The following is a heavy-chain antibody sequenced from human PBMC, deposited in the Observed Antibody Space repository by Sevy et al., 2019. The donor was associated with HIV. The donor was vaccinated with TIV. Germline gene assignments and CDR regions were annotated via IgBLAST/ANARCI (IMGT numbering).Heavy chain of an antibody. CDR2: ISYDGSNK. Sequence: GESLKISCAASGFTFSSYGMHWVRQAPGKGLEWVAVISYDGSNKYYADSVKGRFTISRDNSKNTRYLQMNSLRAEDTAVYYCAKDQLPPYYYDSSGYVSDYFDYWGQGTLVTVSS. D-gene: IGHD3-22*01. CDR1: GFTFSSYG. CDR3: AKDQLPPYYYDSSGYVSDYFDY. V-gene: IGHV3-30*18. J-gene: IGHJ4*02.